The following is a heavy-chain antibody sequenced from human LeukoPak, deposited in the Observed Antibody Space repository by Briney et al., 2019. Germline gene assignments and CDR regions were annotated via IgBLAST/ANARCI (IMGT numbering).Heavy chain of an antibody. Sequence: GASVKVSCKASGYTFTSYGISWVRQAPGQGLEWMGWISAYNGNTNYAQKLQGRVTMTTDTSTSTAYMELRSLRSDDTAVYYCAREAAAGTMGYYYYYMDVWGKGTTVTVSS. V-gene: IGHV1-18*01. CDR3: AREAAAGTMGYYYYYMDV. J-gene: IGHJ6*03. CDR2: ISAYNGNT. D-gene: IGHD6-13*01. CDR1: GYTFTSYG.